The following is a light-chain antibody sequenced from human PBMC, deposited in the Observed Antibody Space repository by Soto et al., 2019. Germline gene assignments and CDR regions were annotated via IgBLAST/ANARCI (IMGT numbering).Light chain of an antibody. V-gene: IGKV1-5*01. J-gene: IGKJ1*01. Sequence: DIQMTQSPSTLSASVGDRVTITCRASQSISGWLAWHQQKPGKAPKLLIFDASSLEGGVPSRFSGSGSGTEFTLTISILQPDDFATYYCQQYNSYSPTFGQGTKVEIK. CDR1: QSISGW. CDR2: DAS. CDR3: QQYNSYSPT.